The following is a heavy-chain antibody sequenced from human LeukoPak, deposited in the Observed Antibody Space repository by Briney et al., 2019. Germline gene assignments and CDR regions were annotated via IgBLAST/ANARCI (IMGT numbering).Heavy chain of an antibody. J-gene: IGHJ6*02. CDR2: MNPNSGNT. CDR1: GYTFTSYD. Sequence: ASVKVSCKASGYTFTSYDINWVRQATGQGLEWMGWMNPNSGNTGYAQKFQGRVTMTRNTSISTAYMELSSLRSEDTAVCYCARSNYDFWSGYLSLYPAPYGMDVWGQGTTVTVSS. D-gene: IGHD3-3*01. CDR3: ARSNYDFWSGYLSLYPAPYGMDV. V-gene: IGHV1-8*01.